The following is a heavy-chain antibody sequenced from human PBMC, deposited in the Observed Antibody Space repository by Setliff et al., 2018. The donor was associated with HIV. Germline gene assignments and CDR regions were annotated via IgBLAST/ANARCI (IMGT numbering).Heavy chain of an antibody. J-gene: IGHJ4*02. Sequence: GGSLRLSCEASGFRVTDTYMAWVRQAPGKGLEWVTLIYKAGKTYYADFVKGRFTTARDDTKNTVSLQMTNLEPGDTAMYYCAKGGYGGAYYVAGYWGQGTKVTVSS. CDR3: AKGGYGGAYYVAGY. CDR1: GFRVTDTY. D-gene: IGHD4-17*01. CDR2: IYKAGKT. V-gene: IGHV3-53*01.